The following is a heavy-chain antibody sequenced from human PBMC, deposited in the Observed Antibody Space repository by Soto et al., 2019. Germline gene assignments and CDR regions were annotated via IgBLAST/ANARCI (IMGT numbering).Heavy chain of an antibody. D-gene: IGHD6-25*01. Sequence: EVQLVESGGGLVQPGGSLRVSCAASGLNVSSNSMNWVRQAPGRGLEWVSITYSGGSSYYADSVKGRFPISRDNSKNTLFRQRNSLRAEDTAVYYCARAGAYSSANMDVWGKGTTVTVSS. V-gene: IGHV3-66*01. J-gene: IGHJ6*03. CDR2: TYSGGSS. CDR3: ARAGAYSSANMDV. CDR1: GLNVSSNS.